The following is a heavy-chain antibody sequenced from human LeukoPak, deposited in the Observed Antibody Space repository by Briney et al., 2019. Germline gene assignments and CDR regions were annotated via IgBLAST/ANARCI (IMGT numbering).Heavy chain of an antibody. Sequence: ASVTVSCKASGYTFTSYGISWVRQAPGQGREWMGWISAYNGNTNYAQKLQGRVTMTTDTSTSTAYMELRSLRSDDTAVYYCARDSLSLAANYYYYGMDVWGKGTTVTVSS. D-gene: IGHD6-25*01. J-gene: IGHJ6*04. CDR1: GYTFTSYG. V-gene: IGHV1-18*04. CDR2: ISAYNGNT. CDR3: ARDSLSLAANYYYYGMDV.